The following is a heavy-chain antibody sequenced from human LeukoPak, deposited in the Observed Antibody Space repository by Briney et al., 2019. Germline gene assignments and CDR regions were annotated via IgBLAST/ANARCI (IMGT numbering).Heavy chain of an antibody. CDR2: IYYSWST. Sequence: SETLSLTCTVSGGSISSSSYYWGWIRQPPGKGLEWIGSIYYSWSTYYNPSLKSRVTISVDTSKNQFSLKLSSVTAADTAVYYCARAEGYGSGTYYRAFDYWGQGTLVTVSS. CDR1: GGSISSSSYY. J-gene: IGHJ4*02. CDR3: ARAEGYGSGTYYRAFDY. V-gene: IGHV4-39*07. D-gene: IGHD3-10*01.